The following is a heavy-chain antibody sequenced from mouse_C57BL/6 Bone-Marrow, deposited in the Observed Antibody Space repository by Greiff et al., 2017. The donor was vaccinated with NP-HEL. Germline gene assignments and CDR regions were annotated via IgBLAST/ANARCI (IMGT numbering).Heavy chain of an antibody. V-gene: IGHV1-80*01. CDR1: GYAFSSYW. Sequence: QVQLKQSGAELVKPGASVKISCKASGYAFSSYWMNWVKQRPGKGLEWIGQIYPGDGDTNYNGKFKGKATLTADKSSSTAYMQLSSLTSEDSAVYFCARRGIYDGFAYWGQGTLVTVSA. CDR3: ARRGIYDGFAY. CDR2: IYPGDGDT. D-gene: IGHD2-3*01. J-gene: IGHJ3*01.